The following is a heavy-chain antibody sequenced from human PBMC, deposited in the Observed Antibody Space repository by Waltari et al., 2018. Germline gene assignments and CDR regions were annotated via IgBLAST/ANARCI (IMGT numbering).Heavy chain of an antibody. J-gene: IGHJ3*02. Sequence: EEQLVESGGGLVQPGGSLRLSCAPSGFIFSTYSMNWVRQAPGKGLEWIADNSGVGTTIDYADSVKGRVTISRDNAKNSLHLQMNSLRAEDTAVYYCVREIRGTGYFPDAFDIWGQGTMVSVSS. CDR3: VREIRGTGYFPDAFDI. CDR1: GFIFSTYS. V-gene: IGHV3-48*01. CDR2: NSGVGTTI. D-gene: IGHD3-9*01.